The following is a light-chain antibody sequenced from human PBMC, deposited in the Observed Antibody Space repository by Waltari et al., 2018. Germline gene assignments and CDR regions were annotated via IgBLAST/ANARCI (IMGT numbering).Light chain of an antibody. CDR2: VNN. CDR3: QSFDISLNGWV. J-gene: IGLJ3*02. Sequence: QSVLTQPPSVSGAPGQWVTIPCTGSSSNIGAGYDVHWYQQLPGTAPKLLIYVNNRPPSGVPDRFSGSRSPPSASLAITGLQPEDEADYYCQSFDISLNGWVFGGGTKVTVL. V-gene: IGLV1-40*01. CDR1: SSNIGAGYD.